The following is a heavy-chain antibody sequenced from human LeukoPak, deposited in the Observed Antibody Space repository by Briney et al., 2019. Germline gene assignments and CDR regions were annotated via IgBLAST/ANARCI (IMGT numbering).Heavy chain of an antibody. CDR1: GGSISSSSFY. V-gene: IGHV4-39*07. CDR3: TYYYGSGSYD. CDR2: IYHSGST. Sequence: SETLSLTCTVSGGSISSSSFYWGWIRQPPGKGLEWIGEIYHSGSTNYNPSLKSRVTISVDKSKNQFSLKLSSVTAADTAVYYCTYYYGSGSYDWGQGTLVTVSS. J-gene: IGHJ4*02. D-gene: IGHD3-10*01.